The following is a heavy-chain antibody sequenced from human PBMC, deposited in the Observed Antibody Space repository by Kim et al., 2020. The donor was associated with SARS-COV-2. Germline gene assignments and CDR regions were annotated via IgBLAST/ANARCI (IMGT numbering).Heavy chain of an antibody. Sequence: SETLSLTCAVYGGSFSGYYWSWIRQPPGKGLEWIGEINHSRSTNYNPSLKSRVTISVDTSKNQFSLKLSSVTAADTAVYYCARAPNIGTFDYWGQGTLVTVSS. J-gene: IGHJ4*02. V-gene: IGHV4-34*01. CDR2: INHSRST. D-gene: IGHD3-16*02. CDR1: GGSFSGYY. CDR3: ARAPNIGTFDY.